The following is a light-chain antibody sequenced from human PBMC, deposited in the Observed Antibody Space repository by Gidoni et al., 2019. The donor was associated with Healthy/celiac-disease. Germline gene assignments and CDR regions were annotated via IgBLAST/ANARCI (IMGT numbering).Light chain of an antibody. CDR1: QSVSSSY. Sequence: EIVLTQSPGTLSLSPGERATLSCRASQSVSSSYLAWYQQKPGQAPRLLIYGASSRATGLPDRFSGSGSGTDFTLTISRLEPEDFAVYYCQQYGSSPQGFTFGPGTKVDIK. CDR2: GAS. J-gene: IGKJ3*01. CDR3: QQYGSSPQGFT. V-gene: IGKV3-20*01.